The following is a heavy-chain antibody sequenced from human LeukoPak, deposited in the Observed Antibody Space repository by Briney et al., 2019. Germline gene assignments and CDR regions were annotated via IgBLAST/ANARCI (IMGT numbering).Heavy chain of an antibody. Sequence: SETLSLTCTVSGGSISSYYWSWIRQPPGKGLEWIGYIYYSGSTNYNPSLKSRVTISVDTSKNQFSLKLSSVTAADTAVYYCARGRRVGGVMNFDYGGQGPLVPV. CDR2: IYYSGST. V-gene: IGHV4-59*01. CDR3: ARGRRVGGVMNFDY. D-gene: IGHD3-16*01. J-gene: IGHJ4*02. CDR1: GGSISSYY.